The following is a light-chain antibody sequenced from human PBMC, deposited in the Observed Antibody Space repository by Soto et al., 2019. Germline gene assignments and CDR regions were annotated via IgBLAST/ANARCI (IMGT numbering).Light chain of an antibody. Sequence: EIVLTQSPATLSLSPVERATLSCRASQSVSSYLAWYQQKPGQAPRLLIYDASNRATGIPARFSGSGSGTEFTLTISSLEPEDFAVYYCQQRSNWPPLNFGGGTKVDIK. V-gene: IGKV3-11*01. J-gene: IGKJ4*01. CDR2: DAS. CDR1: QSVSSY. CDR3: QQRSNWPPLN.